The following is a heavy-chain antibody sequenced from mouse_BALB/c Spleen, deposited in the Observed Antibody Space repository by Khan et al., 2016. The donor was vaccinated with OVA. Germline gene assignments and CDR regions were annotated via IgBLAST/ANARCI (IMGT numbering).Heavy chain of an antibody. Sequence: VQLKQSGAELARPGASVKMSCKASGYTFTSYTIHWIKQRPGQGLEWIGYINPSNDYTNYNQKFKDKATLTADKSSTTAYMQLSSLTSDDSAVYYCARDGAYYRNDGWFAYGGQGTLVTVSA. CDR2: INPSNDYT. CDR1: GYTFTSYT. V-gene: IGHV1-4*01. J-gene: IGHJ3*01. CDR3: ARDGAYYRNDGWFAY. D-gene: IGHD2-14*01.